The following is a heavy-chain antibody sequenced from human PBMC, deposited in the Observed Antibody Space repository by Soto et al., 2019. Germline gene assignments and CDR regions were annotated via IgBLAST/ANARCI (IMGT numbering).Heavy chain of an antibody. Sequence: QVQLQESGPGLVKPSGTLSLTCAVSGESITSSNWWSWVRQAPGKGLEWIGEIYHSGATTFNPSLKSRATISVDSSNNHYSLKLTSVTAADTAVYFCARDLGTGTDYWGRGTLVTVAS. CDR3: ARDLGTGTDY. V-gene: IGHV4-4*02. J-gene: IGHJ4*02. CDR1: GESITSSNW. D-gene: IGHD1-1*01. CDR2: IYHSGAT.